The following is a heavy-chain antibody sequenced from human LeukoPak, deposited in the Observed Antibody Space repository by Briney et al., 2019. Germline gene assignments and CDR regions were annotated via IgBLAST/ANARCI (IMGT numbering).Heavy chain of an antibody. V-gene: IGHV4-39*01. CDR1: GDSIKSDGYY. CDR2: IYYSGST. D-gene: IGHD3-22*01. CDR3: ARHKEDFHDSSGPNFWYFDL. J-gene: IGHJ2*01. Sequence: SETLSLTCTVSGDSIKSDGYYWGWIRQPPGKGLEWIGTIYYSGSTYYNPSLKSRVTISVDTSKNQFSVKLSSVTAADTALYYCARHKEDFHDSSGPNFWYFDLWGRGTLVTVSS.